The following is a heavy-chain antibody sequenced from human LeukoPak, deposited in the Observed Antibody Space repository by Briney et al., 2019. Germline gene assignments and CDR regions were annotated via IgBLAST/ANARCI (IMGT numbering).Heavy chain of an antibody. CDR3: ARAGPNYYDSSGYYQNFDY. CDR2: MNPNSGNT. D-gene: IGHD3-22*01. Sequence: GSSVKVSCKASGGTFSSYAISWVRQAPGQGLEWMGWMNPNSGNTGYAQKFQGRVTMTRNTSISTAYMELSSLRSEDTAVYYCARAGPNYYDSSGYYQNFDYWGQGTLVTVSS. J-gene: IGHJ4*02. CDR1: GGTFSSYA. V-gene: IGHV1-8*02.